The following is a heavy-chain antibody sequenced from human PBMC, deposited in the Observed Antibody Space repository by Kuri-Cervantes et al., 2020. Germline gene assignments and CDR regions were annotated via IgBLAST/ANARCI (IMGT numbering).Heavy chain of an antibody. CDR2: ISHSGNT. Sequence: SCAVSGGSISNTQWWSWVRQPPGKGLEWIGEISHSGNTNHNPSLKSRVTISVDTSKNQFSLKLSSVTAADTAVYYCARGRTQGSSWLPEDYWGQRTLVTVSS. J-gene: IGHJ4*02. CDR1: GGSISNTQW. D-gene: IGHD6-13*01. CDR3: ARGRTQGSSWLPEDY. V-gene: IGHV4-4*02.